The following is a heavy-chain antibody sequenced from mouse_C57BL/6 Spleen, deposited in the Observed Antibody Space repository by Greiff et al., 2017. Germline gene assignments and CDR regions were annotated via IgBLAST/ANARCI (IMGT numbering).Heavy chain of an antibody. D-gene: IGHD4-1*01. CDR2: IHPNSGST. CDR3: AKGTGTSYAMDY. V-gene: IGHV1-64*01. J-gene: IGHJ4*01. Sequence: VQLQQPGAELVKPGASVKLSCKASGYTFTSYWMHWVKQRPGQGLEWIGMIHPNSGSTNYNEKFKSKATLTVDKSSSTAYMQLSSLTSEDSAVYYCAKGTGTSYAMDYWGQGASVTVSS. CDR1: GYTFTSYW.